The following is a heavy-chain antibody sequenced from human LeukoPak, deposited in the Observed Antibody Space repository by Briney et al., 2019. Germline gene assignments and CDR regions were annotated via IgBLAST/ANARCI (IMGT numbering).Heavy chain of an antibody. Sequence: SETLSLTCTVFGGSISSYYWSWIRQPPGRGLEWLGYISYSGSTSSNPSLKSRVTISLGTSRNQFSLKLTSVTAADTAVYYCARHGSGSSLALYPWGQGTLVTVSS. CDR1: GGSISSYY. V-gene: IGHV4-59*08. J-gene: IGHJ5*02. CDR3: ARHGSGSSLALYP. CDR2: ISYSGST. D-gene: IGHD3-10*01.